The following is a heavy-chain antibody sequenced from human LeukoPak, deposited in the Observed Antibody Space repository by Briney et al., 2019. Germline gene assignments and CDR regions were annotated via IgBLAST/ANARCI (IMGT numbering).Heavy chain of an antibody. CDR1: GGSITNYY. D-gene: IGHD2-15*01. Sequence: SETLSLTCTVSGGSITNYYWSWIWQPPGKGLEWIGYIHYSGSTNYNPSLKSRGTISVDTSKNQFSLKLTSVTAADTAVYYCARDQAVAYYYYFMDVWGKGTTVTVSS. J-gene: IGHJ6*03. CDR3: ARDQAVAYYYYFMDV. V-gene: IGHV4-59*12. CDR2: IHYSGST.